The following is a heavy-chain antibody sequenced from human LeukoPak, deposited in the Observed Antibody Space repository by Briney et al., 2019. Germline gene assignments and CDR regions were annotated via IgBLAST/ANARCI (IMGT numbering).Heavy chain of an antibody. Sequence: PSETLSLTCTVSGGSISSYYWSWIRQPPGKGLEWIGYIYYSGSTNYNPSLKSRVTISVDTSKNQFSLKLSSVTAADTAVYYCVRGSDYGDYSLDYWGQGTLVTVSS. J-gene: IGHJ4*02. CDR1: GGSISSYY. CDR3: VRGSDYGDYSLDY. CDR2: IYYSGST. D-gene: IGHD4-17*01. V-gene: IGHV4-59*12.